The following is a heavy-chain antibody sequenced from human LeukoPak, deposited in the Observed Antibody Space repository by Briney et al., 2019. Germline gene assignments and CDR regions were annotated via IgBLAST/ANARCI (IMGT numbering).Heavy chain of an antibody. CDR3: ARGRASGSSLYYYYYYGMDV. V-gene: IGHV4-31*03. CDR1: GGSISSGGYY. D-gene: IGHD1-26*01. CDR2: IYYSGST. J-gene: IGHJ6*02. Sequence: SQTLSLTCTVSGGSISSGGYYWSWIRQHPGKGLEWIGYIYYSGSTYYNPSLKSRVTISVDTSKNQFSLKLSSVTAADTAVYYCARGRASGSSLYYYYYYGMDVWGQGTTVTVSS.